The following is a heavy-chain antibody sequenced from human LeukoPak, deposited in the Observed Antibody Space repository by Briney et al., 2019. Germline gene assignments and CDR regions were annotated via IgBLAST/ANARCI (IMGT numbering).Heavy chain of an antibody. J-gene: IGHJ4*02. D-gene: IGHD6-19*01. CDR2: IWYDGSNK. Sequence: GRSLRLSCAASGFTFSSYGMHWVRQAPGKGLEWVAVIWYDGSNKYYADSVKGRFTISRDNSKNTLYLQMNSLRAEDTAVYYCARGGSGIAVAGTNYWGQGTLVTVSS. CDR3: ARGGSGIAVAGTNY. CDR1: GFTFSSYG. V-gene: IGHV3-33*01.